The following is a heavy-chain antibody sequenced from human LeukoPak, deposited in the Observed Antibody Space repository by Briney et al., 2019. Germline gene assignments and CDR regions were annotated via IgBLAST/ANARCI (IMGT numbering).Heavy chain of an antibody. D-gene: IGHD1-20*01. Sequence: SETLSLTCTVSGGSISSSSYYWGWIRQPPGKGLEWIGSIYYSGSTYYNPSLKSRVTISVDTSKNQFSLKLSSVTAADTAVYYCARHLGYNWNPIWFDPWGQGTLVTVSS. J-gene: IGHJ5*02. V-gene: IGHV4-39*01. CDR3: ARHLGYNWNPIWFDP. CDR1: GGSISSSSYY. CDR2: IYYSGST.